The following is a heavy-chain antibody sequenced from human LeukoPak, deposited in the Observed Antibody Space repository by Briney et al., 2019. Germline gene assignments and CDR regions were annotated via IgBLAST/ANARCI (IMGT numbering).Heavy chain of an antibody. D-gene: IGHD4-23*01. J-gene: IGHJ4*02. V-gene: IGHV1-46*03. CDR1: GYTFTSYY. Sequence: ASVTVSCKASGYTFTSYYMSYVRQAPGQGLEWMVIINPSGGSTSCAQKFQARVTMTSKTFTSTVYMELSSLRSEDTAVYSCSRGTLVIRECDYWGQGNLVTVSS. CDR3: SRGTLVIRECDY. CDR2: INPSGGST.